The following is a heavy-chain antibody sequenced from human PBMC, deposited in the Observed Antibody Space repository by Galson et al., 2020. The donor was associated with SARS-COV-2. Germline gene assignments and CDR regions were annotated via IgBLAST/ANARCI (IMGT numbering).Heavy chain of an antibody. Sequence: PGESLRLSCAASGLTFSDSYMSWIRQAPGKGLEWVSYISSSGSTIYYADSVKGRFTISRDNAKDSLYLQMNRLRAEDTAVYYCARDNGNDYGDLFQDYYGMDVWGQGTTVTVSS. CDR3: ARDNGNDYGDLFQDYYGMDV. D-gene: IGHD4-17*01. J-gene: IGHJ6*02. CDR1: GLTFSDSY. CDR2: ISSSGSTI. V-gene: IGHV3-11*01.